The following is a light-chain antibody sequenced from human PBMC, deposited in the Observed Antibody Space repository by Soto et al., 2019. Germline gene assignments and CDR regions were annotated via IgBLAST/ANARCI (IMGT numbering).Light chain of an antibody. CDR2: GAS. CDR3: QQYGSSPLFT. Sequence: EIVLTQSPGTLSLSPGERATLSCRASQSVSSSYLAWYQQKPGQAPRLLIYGASSRATGIPDRFSGSGSGKDFTLNISRLEPEEFAVDYCQQYGSSPLFTFGPGTKVYIK. CDR1: QSVSSSY. J-gene: IGKJ3*01. V-gene: IGKV3-20*01.